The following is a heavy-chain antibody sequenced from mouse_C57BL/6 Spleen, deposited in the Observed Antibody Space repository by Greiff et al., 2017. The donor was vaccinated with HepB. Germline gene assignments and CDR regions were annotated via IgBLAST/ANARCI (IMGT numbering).Heavy chain of an antibody. CDR1: GYTFTSYW. CDR2: IYPGSGST. D-gene: IGHD2-3*01. J-gene: IGHJ2*01. V-gene: IGHV1-55*01. Sequence: VQLQQPGAELVKPGASVKMSCKASGYTFTSYWITWVKQRPGQGLEWIGDIYPGSGSTNYNEKFKSKATLTVDTSSSTAYRQLSSLTSEDSAVYYCARYRDGYPYLDYWGQGTTLTVSS. CDR3: ARYRDGYPYLDY.